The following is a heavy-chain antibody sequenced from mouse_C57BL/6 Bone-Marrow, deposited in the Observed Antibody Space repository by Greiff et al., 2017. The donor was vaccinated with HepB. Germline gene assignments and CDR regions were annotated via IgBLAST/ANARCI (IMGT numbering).Heavy chain of an antibody. V-gene: IGHV1-66*01. CDR3: ARGGQLRLFDD. Sequence: VQLQQSGPELVKPGASVKISCKASGYSFTSYYIHWVKQRPGQGLEWIGWIYPGSGNTKYNEKFKGKATLTADTSSSTAYMQLSSLTSEDSAVYYCARGGQLRLFDDWGQGTTLTVSS. D-gene: IGHD3-2*02. CDR1: GYSFTSYY. J-gene: IGHJ2*01. CDR2: IYPGSGNT.